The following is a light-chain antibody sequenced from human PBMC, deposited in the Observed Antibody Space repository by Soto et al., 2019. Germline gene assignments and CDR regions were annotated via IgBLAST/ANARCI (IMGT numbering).Light chain of an antibody. CDR1: QSVDIN. Sequence: EIVLTQSPATLSVSPGERVTLSCRASQSVDINLAWYQQKPGQAPRLLIYGASTRATDMPGRFSGSGSGTDFTLTISSLQAEDAAVYSCQQYFRTPITFGGGTKVDI. CDR3: QQYFRTPIT. J-gene: IGKJ4*01. CDR2: GAS. V-gene: IGKV3-15*01.